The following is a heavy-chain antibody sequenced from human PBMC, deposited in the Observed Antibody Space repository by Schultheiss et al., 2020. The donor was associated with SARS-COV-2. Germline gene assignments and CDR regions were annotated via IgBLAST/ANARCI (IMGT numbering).Heavy chain of an antibody. Sequence: SETLSLTCTVSGGSVSSGSYYWSWIRQHPGKGLEWIGYIYYSGSTNYNPSLKSRVTISVDTSKKQFSLRLSSVTAADTAVYYCARWSGEVAGTEEQATYYYYGMDVWGQGTTVTVSS. CDR3: ARWSGEVAGTEEQATYYYYGMDV. CDR1: GGSVSSGSYY. J-gene: IGHJ6*02. CDR2: IYYSGST. V-gene: IGHV4-61*01. D-gene: IGHD1-1*01.